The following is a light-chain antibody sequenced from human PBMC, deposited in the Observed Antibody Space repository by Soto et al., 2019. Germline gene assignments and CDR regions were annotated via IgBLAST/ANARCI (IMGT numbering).Light chain of an antibody. CDR2: GAS. CDR1: QSISSSY. J-gene: IGKJ1*01. V-gene: IGKV3-20*01. Sequence: IVLTQSPGTLSLSPWKRATLSCRASQSISSSYLAWYQQRPGQAPRLLIYGASSRATGIPDRFSGSGSGTEFTLTISRLEPEDFAVYYCQQYGGSSWTFGQGTKVDIK. CDR3: QQYGGSSWT.